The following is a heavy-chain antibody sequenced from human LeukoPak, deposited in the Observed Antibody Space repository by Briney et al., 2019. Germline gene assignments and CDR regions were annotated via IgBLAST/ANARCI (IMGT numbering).Heavy chain of an antibody. CDR3: EKGKRYAFDY. J-gene: IGHJ4*02. CDR1: GFTFTDYP. CDR2: IRTTAEGANYA. D-gene: IGHD3-9*01. Sequence: PGGSLRLSCATSGFTFTDYPMNWVRQFPGKGLEWVSNIRTTAEGANYAYYADSVKGRVTISRDDAKNTLYLHMNSLRDDDTAVYYCEKGKRYAFDYWGQGILVTVSS. V-gene: IGHV3-48*02.